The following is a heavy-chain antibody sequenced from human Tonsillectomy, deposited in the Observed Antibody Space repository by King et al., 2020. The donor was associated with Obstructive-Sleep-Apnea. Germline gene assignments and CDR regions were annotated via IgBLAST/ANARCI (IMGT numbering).Heavy chain of an antibody. J-gene: IGHJ5*02. CDR1: GDSISSYY. D-gene: IGHD6-13*01. Sequence: QLQESGPGLVKPPETLSLTCNVSGDSISSYYWSWIRQPPGKGLEWIGYIYYSGSTNYNPSLQSRVTISVDTSKNHFSLNLSSVTAADTAGYYCARQNWRLVAATGTYWFDPWGQGTLVTVSS. V-gene: IGHV4-59*08. CDR3: ARQNWRLVAATGTYWFDP. CDR2: IYYSGST.